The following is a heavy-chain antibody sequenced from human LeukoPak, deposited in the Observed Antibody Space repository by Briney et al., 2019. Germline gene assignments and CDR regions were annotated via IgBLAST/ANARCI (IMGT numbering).Heavy chain of an antibody. D-gene: IGHD6-13*01. CDR2: IKQDGSEE. CDR3: ARDGEAAAFDY. J-gene: IGHJ4*02. CDR1: GFSFSSYW. V-gene: IGHV3-7*01. Sequence: GGSLRLSCAASGFSFSSYWMSWVRQAPGKGLEWVANIKQDGSEEYHVDSVKGRFTMSRDNAKNLLYLQMNSLRAEDTAVYYCARDGEAAAFDYWGQGTLVTVSS.